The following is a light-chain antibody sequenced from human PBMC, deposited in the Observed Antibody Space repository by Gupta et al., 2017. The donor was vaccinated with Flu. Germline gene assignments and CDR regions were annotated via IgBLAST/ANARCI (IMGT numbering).Light chain of an antibody. J-gene: IGKJ1*01. V-gene: IGKV3D-20*02. CDR1: ETVNYDY. Sequence: EIVLTQSTATLSWSPGERATLTCRANETVNYDYLAWYQHKPGQAPRLLIYDASKRATGVPDRFSGSGSGTNFTLTISRLDPEDFAVYYCLYYGALPTFGQGTKV. CDR2: DAS. CDR3: LYYGALPT.